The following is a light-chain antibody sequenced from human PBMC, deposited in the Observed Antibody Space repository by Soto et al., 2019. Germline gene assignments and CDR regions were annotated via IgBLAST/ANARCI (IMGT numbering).Light chain of an antibody. Sequence: EVVMTQSPDTLSVSPGERVTLSCRASQSVTSSLAWYQQRLGQAPRLLIYGASTRATGIPARFSGSGSGTEFTLSINSLQSEDFAVYYCQEYDNWPPEGTFGQGTKVDIK. CDR2: GAS. CDR3: QEYDNWPPEGT. J-gene: IGKJ1*01. V-gene: IGKV3-15*01. CDR1: QSVTSS.